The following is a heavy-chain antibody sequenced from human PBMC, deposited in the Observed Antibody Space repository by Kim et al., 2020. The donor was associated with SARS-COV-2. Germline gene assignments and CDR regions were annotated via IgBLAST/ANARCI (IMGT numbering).Heavy chain of an antibody. CDR1: GGSFSGYY. D-gene: IGHD6-6*01. CDR2: INHSGST. Sequence: SETLSLTCAVYGGSFSGYYWSWIRQPPGKGLEWIGEINHSGSTNYNPSLKSRVTISVDTSKNQFSLKLSSVTAADTAVYYCASDSSSAGVSDFDYWGQGTLVTVSS. V-gene: IGHV4-34*01. CDR3: ASDSSSAGVSDFDY. J-gene: IGHJ4*02.